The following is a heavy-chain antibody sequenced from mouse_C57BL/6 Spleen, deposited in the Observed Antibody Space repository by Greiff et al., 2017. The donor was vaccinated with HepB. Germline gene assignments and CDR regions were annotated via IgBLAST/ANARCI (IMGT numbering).Heavy chain of an antibody. J-gene: IGHJ2*01. CDR2: IDPSDSET. D-gene: IGHD2-3*01. Sequence: QVQLQQPGAELVRPGSSVKLSCKASGYTFTSYWMHWVKQRPIQGLEWIGNIDPSDSETHYNQKFKDKATLTVDKSSSTAYMQLSSLTSEDSAVYDGARSDDGYYNYFDYWGQGTTLTVSS. V-gene: IGHV1-52*01. CDR3: ARSDDGYYNYFDY. CDR1: GYTFTSYW.